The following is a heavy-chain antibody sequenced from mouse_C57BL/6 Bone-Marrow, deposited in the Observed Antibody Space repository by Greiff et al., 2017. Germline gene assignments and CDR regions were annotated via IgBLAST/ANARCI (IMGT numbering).Heavy chain of an antibody. Sequence: QVQLQQPGAELVKPGASVKMSCKASGYTFTSYWITWVKQRPGQGLEWIGDIYPGSGSTNYNEKFKSKATLTVDTSSSPAYMQLSSLTSDDSAVYYCAREDDGYYLYYAMDYWGQGTSVTVSS. CDR2: IYPGSGST. CDR1: GYTFTSYW. D-gene: IGHD2-3*01. V-gene: IGHV1-55*01. J-gene: IGHJ4*01. CDR3: AREDDGYYLYYAMDY.